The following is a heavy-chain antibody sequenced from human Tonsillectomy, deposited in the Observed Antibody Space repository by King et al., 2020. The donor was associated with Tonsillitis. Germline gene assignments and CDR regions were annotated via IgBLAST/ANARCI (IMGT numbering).Heavy chain of an antibody. V-gene: IGHV3-53*04. CDR1: GFTVSSNY. J-gene: IGHJ4*02. D-gene: IGHD3-22*01. CDR3: ARGDYYDSIGYYFGPSTAYYFDF. Sequence: VQLVESGGGLVQPGGSLRLSCAASGFTVSSNYMSWVRQAPGKGLEWVSVIYSGGNTYYADSVKGRFTISRHISKNTLNLQMNRLREEDTAVYYCARGDYYDSIGYYFGPSTAYYFDFWVQGTLVTVSS. CDR2: IYSGGNT.